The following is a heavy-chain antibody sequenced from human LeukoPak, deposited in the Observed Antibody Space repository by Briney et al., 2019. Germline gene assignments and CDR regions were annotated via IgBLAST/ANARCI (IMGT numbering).Heavy chain of an antibody. CDR1: GGSLSSGDYY. CDR2: INHSGST. CDR3: ARRYGPFDY. J-gene: IGHJ4*02. Sequence: SETLSLTCTVSGGSLSSGDYYWSWIRQPPGKGLEWIGEINHSGSTNYNPSLKSRVTISVDTSKNQFSLKLSSVTAADTAVYYCARRYGPFDYWGQGTLVTVSS. V-gene: IGHV4-34*01. D-gene: IGHD4-17*01.